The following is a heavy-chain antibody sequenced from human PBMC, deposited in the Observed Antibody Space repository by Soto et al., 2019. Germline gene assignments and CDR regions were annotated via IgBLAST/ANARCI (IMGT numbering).Heavy chain of an antibody. CDR2: IWYDGSNK. CDR1: GFTFSSYG. D-gene: IGHD4-4*01. V-gene: IGHV3-33*01. J-gene: IGHJ6*02. Sequence: VGSLRLSCAASGFTFSSYGMHWVRQAPGKGLEWVAVIWYDGSNKYYADSVKGRFTISRDNSKNTLYLQMNSLRAEDTAVYYCARATGDSNYDYYYYGMDVWGQGTTVTVSS. CDR3: ARATGDSNYDYYYYGMDV.